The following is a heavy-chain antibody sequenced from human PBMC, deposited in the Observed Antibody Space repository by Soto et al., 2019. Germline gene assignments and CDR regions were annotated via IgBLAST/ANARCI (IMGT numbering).Heavy chain of an antibody. CDR3: ARWVMATTEYFDY. CDR2: IYYSGTT. V-gene: IGHV4-28*01. D-gene: IGHD2-21*01. Sequence: SETLSLTCAVSGYSISSSNWWGWIRQPPGKGLEWIGYIYYSGTTYYNPSLKSRATMSVDTSKNQFSLKLSSVTAADTAVYYCARWVMATTEYFDYWGQGTLVTVS. J-gene: IGHJ4*02. CDR1: GYSISSSNW.